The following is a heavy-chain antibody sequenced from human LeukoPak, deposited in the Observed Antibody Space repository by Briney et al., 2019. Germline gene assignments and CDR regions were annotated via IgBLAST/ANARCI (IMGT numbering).Heavy chain of an antibody. J-gene: IGHJ4*02. V-gene: IGHV3-23*01. CDR3: TTYTVTPRHFDY. CDR2: ITGGGHST. D-gene: IGHD4-17*01. CDR1: GFTFSSYA. Sequence: VGSLRLSCEASGFTFSSYAMSWGRPAPGKGLEWVSAITGGGHSTYYADSVKGRFTISRDNSKNTLYLQLNSLTAEDTAIYYCTTYTVTPRHFDYWGQGTLVTVSS.